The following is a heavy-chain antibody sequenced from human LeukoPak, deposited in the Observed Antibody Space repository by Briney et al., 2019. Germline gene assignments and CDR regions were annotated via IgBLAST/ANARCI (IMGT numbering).Heavy chain of an antibody. CDR2: IYYSGST. D-gene: IGHD1-26*01. V-gene: IGHV4-59*08. Sequence: SETLSLTCTVSGGSISSYYWSWIRQPPGKGLEWIGYIYYSGSTNYNPSLKSRVTISVDTSKNQFSLKLSSVTAADTAVYYCAXXXXXGSSYFDIWGQGTMVTVSS. CDR1: GGSISSYY. J-gene: IGHJ3*02. CDR3: AXXXXXGSSYFDI.